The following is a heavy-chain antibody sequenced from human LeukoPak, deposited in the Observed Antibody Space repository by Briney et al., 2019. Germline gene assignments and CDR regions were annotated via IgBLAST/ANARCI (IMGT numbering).Heavy chain of an antibody. CDR1: GFTFDDYG. Sequence: PGRSLRLSCAASGFTFDDYGMSWVRQAPGKGLEWVSGLNWNGGSTGYADSVKGRFTISRDSAKNSLYLQMNSLRAEDTAVYYCAREGYYYSGLGYYYYYMDVWGKGTTVTVSS. J-gene: IGHJ6*03. CDR3: AREGYYYSGLGYYYYYMDV. V-gene: IGHV3-20*04. D-gene: IGHD3-22*01. CDR2: LNWNGGST.